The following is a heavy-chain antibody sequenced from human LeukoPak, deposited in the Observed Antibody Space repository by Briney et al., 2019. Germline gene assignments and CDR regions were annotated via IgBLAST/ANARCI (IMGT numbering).Heavy chain of an antibody. J-gene: IGHJ6*02. V-gene: IGHV4-39*01. D-gene: IGHD3-10*01. CDR1: SGSISSSSYY. CDR2: IYYSGST. Sequence: PSETLSLTCTVSSGSISSSSYYWGWIRQPPGKGLEWIGSIYYSGSTYYNPSLKSRVTISVDTSKNQFSLKLSSVTAADTAVYYCATIWFGELPPYYYYYGMDVWGQGTTVTVSS. CDR3: ATIWFGELPPYYYYYGMDV.